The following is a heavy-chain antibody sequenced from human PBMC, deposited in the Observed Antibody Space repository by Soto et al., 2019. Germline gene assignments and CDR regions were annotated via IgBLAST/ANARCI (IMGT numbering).Heavy chain of an antibody. CDR1: GYSFTNYW. CDR3: AIRYSYGVYGMDV. CDR2: IDPSDSYT. J-gene: IGHJ6*02. Sequence: GESLKISCNGSGYSFTNYWIRWVRQMPGKGLEWMGRIDPSDSYTNYSPSFQGHVTISADKSISTAYLQWSSLKASDTAMYYCAIRYSYGVYGMDVWGQGTTVTVSS. V-gene: IGHV5-10-1*01. D-gene: IGHD5-18*01.